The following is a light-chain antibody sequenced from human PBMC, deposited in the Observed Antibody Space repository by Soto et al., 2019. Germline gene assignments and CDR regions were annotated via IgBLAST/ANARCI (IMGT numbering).Light chain of an antibody. J-gene: IGKJ1*01. V-gene: IGKV3-11*01. Sequence: IVVTQSPATLSLSPGERATLSCRASQSVSSHLAWYQQKPGQAPRLLIYDASNRATGIPARFSGSGSGTDFTLTISSLEPEDFAVYYCQQRANWWTFGQGTKVEVK. CDR2: DAS. CDR3: QQRANWWT. CDR1: QSVSSH.